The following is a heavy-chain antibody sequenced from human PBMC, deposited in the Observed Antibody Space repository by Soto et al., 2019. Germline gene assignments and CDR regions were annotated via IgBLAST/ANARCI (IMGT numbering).Heavy chain of an antibody. Sequence: ASVKVSCKASGYTFTSYAMHWVRQAPGQRLEWMGWINAGNGNTKYSQKFQGRVTITRDTSASTAYMELSSLRSEDTAVYYCARGIGAYYDFWSGYYYFDYWGQGTLVTVS. J-gene: IGHJ4*02. V-gene: IGHV1-3*01. CDR1: GYTFTSYA. CDR2: INAGNGNT. CDR3: ARGIGAYYDFWSGYYYFDY. D-gene: IGHD3-3*01.